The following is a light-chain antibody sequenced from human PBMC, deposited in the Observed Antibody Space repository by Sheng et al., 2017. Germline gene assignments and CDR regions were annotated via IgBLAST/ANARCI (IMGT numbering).Light chain of an antibody. CDR2: DSR. J-gene: IGLJ1*01. CDR3: SSYTSSTTGV. Sequence: QSVLTQPPSVSGAPGQRVSISCTGSRSNIGAGYDVHWYQHLPGTVTKLLIYDSRNRPSGVSNRFSGSKSGNTASLTISGLQAEDEADYYCSSYTSSTTGVFGTGTKVTVL. V-gene: IGLV1-40*01. CDR1: RSNIGAGYD.